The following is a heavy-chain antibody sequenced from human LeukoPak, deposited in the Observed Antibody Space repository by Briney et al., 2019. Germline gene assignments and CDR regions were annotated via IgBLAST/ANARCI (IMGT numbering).Heavy chain of an antibody. J-gene: IGHJ6*02. D-gene: IGHD4-17*01. CDR1: AFAFSNHA. Sequence: GGSLRLSCTASAFAFSNHAMSWVRQAPGKGLEWVSAISGSGGSTYYADSVKGRFTISRDNSKNTLYLQMNSLRAEDTAVYYCAKDSIRHYYYGMDVWGQGTTVTVSS. CDR3: AKDSIRHYYYGMDV. V-gene: IGHV3-23*01. CDR2: ISGSGGST.